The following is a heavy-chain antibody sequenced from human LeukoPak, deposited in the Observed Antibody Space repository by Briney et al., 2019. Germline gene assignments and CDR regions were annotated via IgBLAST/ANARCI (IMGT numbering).Heavy chain of an antibody. CDR3: ARKGVGDGSGTSIDY. D-gene: IGHD3-10*01. CDR1: VGIFSSYA. CDR2: IIPILGIA. J-gene: IGHJ4*03. Sequence: SVKVSFKASVGIFSSYAISWVRQAPGQGLEWMGRIIPILGIANSAHKFQGRVTITADKFTNTAYMEVSSLSSDDRAGYYFARKGVGDGSGTSIDYWGQGTLVTVSS. V-gene: IGHV1-69*04.